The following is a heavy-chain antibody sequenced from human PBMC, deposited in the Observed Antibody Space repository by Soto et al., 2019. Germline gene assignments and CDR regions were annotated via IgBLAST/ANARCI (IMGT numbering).Heavy chain of an antibody. CDR3: ARDSLRDSTQGFDI. J-gene: IGHJ3*02. V-gene: IGHV4-30-2*01. D-gene: IGHD6-13*01. CDR2: IYNSGST. CDR1: GGYISGGYYS. Sequence: PSETLSLTCAVSGGYISGGYYSWSWIRQPPGKGLEWIGFIYNSGSTYYNSSLKSRVTISVDRSKNHFFLNLTSVTAADTAVYYCARDSLRDSTQGFDIWGQGTMVTVSS.